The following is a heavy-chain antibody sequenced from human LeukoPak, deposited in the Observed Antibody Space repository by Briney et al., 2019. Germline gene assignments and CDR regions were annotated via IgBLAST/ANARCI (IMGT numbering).Heavy chain of an antibody. CDR2: MNPNSGNT. CDR1: GYTFTSYD. D-gene: IGHD6-19*01. Sequence: ASVKVSCKASGYTFTSYDINWVRQATGQGLEWMGWMNPNSGNTGYAQKFQGRVTMTRNTSISTAYIELSSLRSEDTAVYYCARGVLAVAGTDYYGMDVWGQGTTVTVSS. J-gene: IGHJ6*02. CDR3: ARGVLAVAGTDYYGMDV. V-gene: IGHV1-8*01.